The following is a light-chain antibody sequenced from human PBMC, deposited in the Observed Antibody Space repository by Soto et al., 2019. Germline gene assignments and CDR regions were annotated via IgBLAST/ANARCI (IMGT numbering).Light chain of an antibody. CDR2: EDN. CDR3: QSYDSSNHVV. CDR1: SGSIASNY. Sequence: NFMLTQPHSVSASPGKTVTISCTRSSGSIASNYVQWYQQRPGSSPTTVIYEDNQRPSGVPDRFSGSIDSSSNSASLTISGLKTEDEADYYGQSYDSSNHVVFGGGTKLTVL. V-gene: IGLV6-57*01. J-gene: IGLJ2*01.